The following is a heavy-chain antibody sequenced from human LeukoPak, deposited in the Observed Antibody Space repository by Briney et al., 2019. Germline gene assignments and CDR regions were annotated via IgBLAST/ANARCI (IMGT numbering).Heavy chain of an antibody. J-gene: IGHJ1*01. CDR3: AQSPGPYDSSSYFQH. Sequence: ASVKVSCKASGYTFTRYGISWVRQAPGQGLEWMGIINPSGGSTSYAQKFQGRVTMTRDTSTSTVYMELSSLRSEDTAVYYCAQSPGPYDSSSYFQHWGQGTLVTVSS. CDR1: GYTFTRYG. CDR2: INPSGGST. D-gene: IGHD3-22*01. V-gene: IGHV1-46*01.